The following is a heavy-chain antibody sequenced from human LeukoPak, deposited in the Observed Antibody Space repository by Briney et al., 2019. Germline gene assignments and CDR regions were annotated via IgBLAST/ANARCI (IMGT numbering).Heavy chain of an antibody. Sequence: SETLSLTWAVYGXSFSGYYGSWIRQPPGKGLEWIGEINHSGSTNYNPSLKSRVTISVDTSKNQFSLKLSSVTAADTAVYYCARGPRWFDPWGQGTLVTVSS. J-gene: IGHJ5*02. CDR3: ARGPRWFDP. CDR2: INHSGST. CDR1: GXSFSGYY. V-gene: IGHV4-34*01.